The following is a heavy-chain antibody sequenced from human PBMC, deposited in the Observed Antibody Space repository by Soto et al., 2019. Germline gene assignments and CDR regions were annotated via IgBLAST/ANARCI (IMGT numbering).Heavy chain of an antibody. CDR3: ATRSPAFDF. CDR1: GYTFTTYG. Sequence: ASVKVSCKTSGYTFTTYGIAWVRQAPGQGLGWMGWISTSKGNTNYAQKFQGRVTMTTDTSTSTAYMELRSLRSDDTAVYYCATRSPAFDFWGQGTLVTVSS. V-gene: IGHV1-18*01. CDR2: ISTSKGNT. J-gene: IGHJ4*02.